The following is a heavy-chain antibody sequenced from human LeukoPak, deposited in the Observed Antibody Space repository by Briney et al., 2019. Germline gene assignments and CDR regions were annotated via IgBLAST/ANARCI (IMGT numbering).Heavy chain of an antibody. J-gene: IGHJ6*03. Sequence: SETLSLTCTVAGGSISSSTYNWGWIRQPPGKGLDWIGSVYYTGITYYNPSVESRVTISVDTSKNHFSLELNSVTAADTGVYFCARQVRSPVVMFMDVWGKGTTVIVSS. D-gene: IGHD3-22*01. CDR1: GGSISSSTYN. V-gene: IGHV4-39*01. CDR3: ARQVRSPVVMFMDV. CDR2: VYYTGIT.